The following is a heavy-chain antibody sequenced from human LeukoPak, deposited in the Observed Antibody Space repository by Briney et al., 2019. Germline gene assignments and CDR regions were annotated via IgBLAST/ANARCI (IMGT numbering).Heavy chain of an antibody. CDR1: GGSISSYY. Sequence: SETLSLTCTVSGGSISSYYWSWIRQPAGKGLEWIGRIYTSGITSYNPSLKSRVTMSVDTSKNQFSLKLSSVTAADTAVYYCARGAWTGTGRKRRDHDAFDIWGQGTMVTVSS. CDR3: ARGAWTGTGRKRRDHDAFDI. V-gene: IGHV4-4*07. CDR2: IYTSGIT. J-gene: IGHJ3*02. D-gene: IGHD3/OR15-3a*01.